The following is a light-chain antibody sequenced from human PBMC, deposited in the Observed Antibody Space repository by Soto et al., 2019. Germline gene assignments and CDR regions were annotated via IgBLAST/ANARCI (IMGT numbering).Light chain of an antibody. CDR2: DAF. CDR1: QSLSGW. V-gene: IGKV1-5*01. J-gene: IGKJ1*01. CDR3: QQYNSYSPET. Sequence: DIQLTQTPSTLSASLGDRVTITCRASQSLSGWLAWYQQTPGKAPKLLISDAFRLESGVPSRFRGSGSGTEFSLTISSLQPGDSATYYCQQYNSYSPETFGQGTKVDIK.